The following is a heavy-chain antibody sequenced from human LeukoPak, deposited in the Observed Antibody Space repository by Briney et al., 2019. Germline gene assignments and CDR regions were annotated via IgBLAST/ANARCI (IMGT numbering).Heavy chain of an antibody. CDR3: AREYYDSSGYYLLD. Sequence: ASVKVSCKASGYTFTGYYVHWVRQAPGQGLEWMGWFNPNGGDTNYAKKFEGRVTMTRDTSISTAYMELSRLRSDDTAVYYCAREYYDSSGYYLLDWGQGTLVTVSS. D-gene: IGHD3-22*01. CDR2: FNPNGGDT. V-gene: IGHV1-2*02. J-gene: IGHJ4*02. CDR1: GYTFTGYY.